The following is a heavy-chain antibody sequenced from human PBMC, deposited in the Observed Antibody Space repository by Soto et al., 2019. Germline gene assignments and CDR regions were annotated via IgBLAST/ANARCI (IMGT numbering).Heavy chain of an antibody. J-gene: IGHJ4*02. Sequence: SETLSLTCFVSGDFISNTTYYWAWVRQAPGNGLEWVGRSYFSWTGTAHYNPSLKSRVTISVDTSKNQFSIKLTSLTAADTAVYYWPRPRYRFGTGGYYPVDYWGKGMLVTVHS. CDR1: GDFISNTTYY. D-gene: IGHD2-8*02. CDR2: SYFSWTGTA. CDR3: PRPRYRFGTGGYYPVDY. V-gene: IGHV4-39*01.